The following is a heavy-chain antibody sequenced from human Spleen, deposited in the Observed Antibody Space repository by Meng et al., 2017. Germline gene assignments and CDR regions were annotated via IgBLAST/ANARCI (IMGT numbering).Heavy chain of an antibody. CDR3: ARGITMIPY. CDR2: INPNSGGT. V-gene: IGHV1-2*04. D-gene: IGHD3-22*01. CDR1: GYTFTGYY. Sequence: ASVKVSCKASGYTFTGYYMHWVRQAPGQGLEWMGWINPNSGGTNYAQKFQGWVTLTSDTSISTAYMEVSRLTSDDTAVYYCARGITMIPYWGQGTLVTVSS. J-gene: IGHJ4*02.